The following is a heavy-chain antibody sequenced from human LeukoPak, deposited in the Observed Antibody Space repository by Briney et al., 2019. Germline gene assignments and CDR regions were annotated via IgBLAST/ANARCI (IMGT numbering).Heavy chain of an antibody. Sequence: GGSLRLSCAGSGFTFRNYWINWVRQAPGKGLEWVSSISSSSYIYYADSVKGRFTISRDNAKNSLYLQMNSLRAEDTAVYYCARDRSSTSWHEDDYWGQGTLVTVSS. CDR2: ISSSSYI. CDR1: GFTFRNYW. CDR3: ARDRSSTSWHEDDY. J-gene: IGHJ4*02. D-gene: IGHD2-2*01. V-gene: IGHV3-21*01.